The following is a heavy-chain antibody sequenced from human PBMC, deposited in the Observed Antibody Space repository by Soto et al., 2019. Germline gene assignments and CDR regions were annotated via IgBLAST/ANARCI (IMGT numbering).Heavy chain of an antibody. J-gene: IGHJ5*02. V-gene: IGHV1-18*01. CDR2: ISAYNGNT. CDR3: ARNPLGYCSGGSCPNNWFDP. Sequence: ASVKVSCKASGYTFTSYGISWVRQAPGQGLEWMGWISAYNGNTNYAQKLQGRVTMTTDTSTSTAYMELRSLRSDDTAVHYCARNPLGYCSGGSCPNNWFDPWGQGALVTVSS. D-gene: IGHD2-15*01. CDR1: GYTFTSYG.